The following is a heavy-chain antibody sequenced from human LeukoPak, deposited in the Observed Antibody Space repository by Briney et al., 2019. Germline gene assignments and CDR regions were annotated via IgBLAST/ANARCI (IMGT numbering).Heavy chain of an antibody. CDR3: ARGGPNWNYRYYFDY. CDR1: GYTFINYG. J-gene: IGHJ4*02. D-gene: IGHD1-7*01. Sequence: ASVKVSCKASGYTFINYGINWVRQAPGQGLEWLGWISAYSGTTNYAQKLQDRVTMTTDTSTNTAYMELRSLRSDDTAVYFCARGGPNWNYRYYFDYWGQGTLVTVSS. V-gene: IGHV1-18*01. CDR2: ISAYSGTT.